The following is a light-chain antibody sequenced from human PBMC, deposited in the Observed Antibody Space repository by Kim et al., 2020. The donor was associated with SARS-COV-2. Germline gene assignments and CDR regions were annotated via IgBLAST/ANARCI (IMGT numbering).Light chain of an antibody. J-gene: IGKJ4*01. CDR3: QQYYSTFLT. V-gene: IGKV4-1*01. CDR2: WAS. Sequence: ATINCKSSQSVLYSSNNKNYFAWYQQKPGQPPKLLIYWASTRESGVPDRFSGSGSGTDFTLTISSLQAEDVAVYYCQQYYSTFLTFGGGTKVDIK. CDR1: QSVLYSSNNKNY.